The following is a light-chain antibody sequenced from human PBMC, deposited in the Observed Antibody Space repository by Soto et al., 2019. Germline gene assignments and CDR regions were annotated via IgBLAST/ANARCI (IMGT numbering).Light chain of an antibody. CDR1: QRISIY. V-gene: IGKV1-39*01. Sequence: EIQMTQSPSSVSASVGDRVTITCRASQRISIYLNWYQHKPGRAPKLLIFGAATLHTGVPPRFSGRGSGTNFTLTITSLQPEDFATYYCQQSYTSLALTFGGGTKVDIK. J-gene: IGKJ4*01. CDR2: GAA. CDR3: QQSYTSLALT.